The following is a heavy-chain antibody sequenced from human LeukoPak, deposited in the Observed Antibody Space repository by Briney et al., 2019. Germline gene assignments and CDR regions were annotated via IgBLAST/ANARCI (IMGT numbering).Heavy chain of an antibody. CDR2: IKQDGSEK. J-gene: IGHJ6*02. V-gene: IGHV3-7*01. CDR1: GFTFSSYW. CDR3: ASESGSYTGAHYYDSSGYYYAYRGTDCGMDV. Sequence: GGSLRLSCAASGFTFSSYWMIWVRQAPGKGLEWVANIKQDGSEKYYVDSVKGRFTISRDNAKNSLYLQMNSLRAEDTAVYYCASESGSYTGAHYYDSSGYYYAYRGTDCGMDVWGQGTTVTVSS. D-gene: IGHD3-22*01.